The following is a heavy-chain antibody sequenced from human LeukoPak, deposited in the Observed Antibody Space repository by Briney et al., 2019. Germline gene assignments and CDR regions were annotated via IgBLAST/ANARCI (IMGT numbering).Heavy chain of an antibody. J-gene: IGHJ4*02. Sequence: GGSLRLSCAASGFTFDDYAMHWVRQAPGKGLEWVSGISWNSGSIGYADSVKGRFTISRDNSKNTLYLQMNSLRAEDTAVYYCAKSVTVTTHFDYWGQGTLVTVSS. V-gene: IGHV3-9*01. D-gene: IGHD4-17*01. CDR2: ISWNSGSI. CDR3: AKSVTVTTHFDY. CDR1: GFTFDDYA.